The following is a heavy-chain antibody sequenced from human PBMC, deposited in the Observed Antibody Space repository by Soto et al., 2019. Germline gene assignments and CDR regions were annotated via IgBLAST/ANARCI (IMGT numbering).Heavy chain of an antibody. D-gene: IGHD3-3*01. V-gene: IGHV4-59*01. Sequence: PSETLSLTCTVSGGSIRSYYWSWIRQSPGKGLEWIGSIFYSGSTNYNPSLKSQVTISVDTSKSQFTLNLNSVTAADTAVYYCARGYDFWSGYNSFDPWGQGPLVTVSS. CDR1: GGSIRSYY. J-gene: IGHJ5*02. CDR2: IFYSGST. CDR3: ARGYDFWSGYNSFDP.